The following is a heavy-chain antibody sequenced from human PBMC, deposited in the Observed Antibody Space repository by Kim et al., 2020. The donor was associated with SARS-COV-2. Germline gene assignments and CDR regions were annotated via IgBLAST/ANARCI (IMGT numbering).Heavy chain of an antibody. CDR1: GYTFTSYD. Sequence: ASVKVSCKASGYTFTSYDINWVRQATGQGLEWMGWMNPNSGNTGYAQKFQGRVTMTRNTSISTAYMELSSLRSEDTAVYYCARGGGWYTMGVYYYYGMDVWGQGTTVTVSS. J-gene: IGHJ6*02. D-gene: IGHD6-19*01. CDR2: MNPNSGNT. V-gene: IGHV1-8*01. CDR3: ARGGGWYTMGVYYYYGMDV.